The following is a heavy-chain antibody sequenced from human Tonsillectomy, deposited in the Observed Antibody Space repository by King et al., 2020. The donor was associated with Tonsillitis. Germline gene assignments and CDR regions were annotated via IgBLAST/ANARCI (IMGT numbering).Heavy chain of an antibody. CDR2: VYSSGNN. Sequence: VQLQESGPALVKPSETLSLTCTVSGGSISSYYWSWMRQPAGKGLEWIGRVYSSGNNKYKPSLRSRITMSVDTSKNLVSLNVSSVTAADTAMYYCARELWVGEFPGAVFDYWGQGALVTVSS. CDR1: GGSISSYY. CDR3: ARELWVGEFPGAVFDY. D-gene: IGHD3-10*01. J-gene: IGHJ4*02. V-gene: IGHV4-4*07.